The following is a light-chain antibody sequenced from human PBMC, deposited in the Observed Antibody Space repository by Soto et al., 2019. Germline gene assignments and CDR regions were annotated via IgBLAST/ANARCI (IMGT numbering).Light chain of an antibody. Sequence: EIVLTQSPATLSLSPGERATLSCRASQSVSSYLAWYQQKPGQAPRLLIYDASNRATGIPARFSGSGSGTDFTPTITSLEPEDFPVYYCQQRSNFLTFGGGTRVNIK. CDR2: DAS. V-gene: IGKV3-11*01. J-gene: IGKJ4*01. CDR1: QSVSSY. CDR3: QQRSNFLT.